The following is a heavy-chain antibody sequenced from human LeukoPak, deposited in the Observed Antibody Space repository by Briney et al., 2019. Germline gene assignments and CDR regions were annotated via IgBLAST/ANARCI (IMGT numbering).Heavy chain of an antibody. V-gene: IGHV3-23*01. J-gene: IGHJ4*02. CDR1: GFTFSTFA. Sequence: GGSLRLSCAASGFTFSTFAMIWVRQPPGKGLEWVSSIFPSGGEIHYADSVRGRFTISRDNSKSTLSLQMNSLRAEDTAMYYCVRGAYSSSWLNFDCWGQGTLVTVSS. CDR3: VRGAYSSSWLNFDC. D-gene: IGHD6-13*01. CDR2: IFPSGGEI.